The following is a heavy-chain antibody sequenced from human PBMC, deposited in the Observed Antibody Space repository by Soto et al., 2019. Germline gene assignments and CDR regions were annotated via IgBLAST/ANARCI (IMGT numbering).Heavy chain of an antibody. CDR2: IFHSGST. D-gene: IGHD1-26*01. V-gene: IGHV4-4*02. J-gene: IGHJ4*02. CDR3: ARVYSGSYSDS. CDR1: GGSISSNNW. Sequence: QVQLQESGPGLVKPSGTLSLTCAVSGGSISSNNWWSWVRQPPGKGLEWIGEIFHSGSTHYSPSLKCRVTISVDKSKNHFSLNLTSVTAADTAVYYCARVYSGSYSDSWGQGTLVTVSS.